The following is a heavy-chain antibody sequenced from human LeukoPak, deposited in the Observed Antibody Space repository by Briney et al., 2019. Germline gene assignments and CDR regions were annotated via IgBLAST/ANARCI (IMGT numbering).Heavy chain of an antibody. CDR2: IYYSGST. D-gene: IGHD3-9*01. CDR1: GGSISSSSYY. CDR3: ARGAQILRYFDWLGYYYMDV. V-gene: IGHV4-39*07. Sequence: SETLSLTCTVSGGSISSSSYYWGWLRQPPGKGPEWFGSIYYSGSTYYNPSLKSRVTISVDTYKNQFSLKLSSVTAADTAVYYCARGAQILRYFDWLGYYYMDVWGKGTTVTVSS. J-gene: IGHJ6*03.